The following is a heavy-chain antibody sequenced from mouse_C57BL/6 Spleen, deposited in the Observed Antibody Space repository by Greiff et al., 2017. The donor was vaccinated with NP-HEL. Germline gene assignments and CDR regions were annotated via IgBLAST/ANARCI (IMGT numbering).Heavy chain of an antibody. J-gene: IGHJ1*03. CDR1: GYTFTDYY. CDR2: IYPGSGNT. CDR3: ARRVLDGYFDV. V-gene: IGHV1-76*01. D-gene: IGHD2-14*01. Sequence: QVTLKVSGAELVRPGASVKLSCKASGYTFTDYYINWVKQRPGQGLEWIARIYPGSGNTYYNEKFKGKATLTAEKSSSTAYMQLSSLTSEDSAVYFCARRVLDGYFDVWGTGTTVTVSS.